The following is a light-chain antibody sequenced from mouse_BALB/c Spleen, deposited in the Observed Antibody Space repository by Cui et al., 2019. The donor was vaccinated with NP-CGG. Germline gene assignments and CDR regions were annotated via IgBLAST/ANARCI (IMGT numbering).Light chain of an antibody. V-gene: IGLV1*01. J-gene: IGLJ1*01. CDR2: GTN. Sequence: QAVVTQGYALTTSPGETVTLTCRSNTGAVTTNNYANWVQEKPDHLFTGLIGGTNNRAPGVPARFSGSLIGDKAALTITGAQTEDDAIYFCALWYNNHWVFGGGTKLTVL. CDR1: TGAVTTNNY. CDR3: ALWYNNHWV.